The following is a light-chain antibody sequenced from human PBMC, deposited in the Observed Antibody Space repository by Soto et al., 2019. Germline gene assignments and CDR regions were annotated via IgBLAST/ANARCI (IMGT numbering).Light chain of an antibody. CDR2: AAS. J-gene: IGKJ1*01. Sequence: EIVLTQSPGTLSLSPGERATLSCRASQSVSSNYLAWYQQKPGQATRLLIDAASSRITGIPDSFSGRGSGKNFTLTISRLAPEDFAVYHCQQYGSSPRTFGQGTKVEIK. CDR1: QSVSSNY. V-gene: IGKV3-20*01. CDR3: QQYGSSPRT.